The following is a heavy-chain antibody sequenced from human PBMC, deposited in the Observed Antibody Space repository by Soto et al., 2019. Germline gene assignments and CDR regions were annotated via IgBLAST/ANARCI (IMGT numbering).Heavy chain of an antibody. J-gene: IGHJ4*02. CDR2: ISYDGSNK. Sequence: QVQLVESGGGVVQPGRSLRLSCAAPGFTFSSYAMHWVRQAPGKGLEWVAVISYDGSNKYYADSVKGRFTISRDNSKNTLYLQMNSLRAEDTAVYYCARARGVVPPYFDYWGQGTLVTVSS. CDR1: GFTFSSYA. D-gene: IGHD3-10*01. V-gene: IGHV3-30-3*01. CDR3: ARARGVVPPYFDY.